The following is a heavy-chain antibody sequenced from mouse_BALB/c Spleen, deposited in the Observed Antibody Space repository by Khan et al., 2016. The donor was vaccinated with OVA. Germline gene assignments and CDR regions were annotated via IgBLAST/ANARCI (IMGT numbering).Heavy chain of an antibody. V-gene: IGHV3-8*02. CDR2: IRYSGST. J-gene: IGHJ4*01. D-gene: IGHD2-4*01. CDR1: GDSITSGY. Sequence: EVQLQESGPSLVNPSQTLSLTCSVTGDSITSGYWNWIRKFPGNKLEYMGYIRYSGSTYYNPSLKSRISITRYTSKNQFYLQWNSVTTEDTATYYCARYDYGDAMKNWGQGTSVTVAS. CDR3: ARYDYGDAMKN.